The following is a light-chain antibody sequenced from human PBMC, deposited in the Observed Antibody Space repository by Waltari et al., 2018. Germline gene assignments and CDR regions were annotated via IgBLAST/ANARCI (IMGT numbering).Light chain of an antibody. CDR1: QGINSW. V-gene: IGKV1-12*02. J-gene: IGKJ3*01. Sequence: DIQMTQSPSSLSASVGDRVTITCRASQGINSWLAWYQQKPGKAPRLLIYAASNLQSGVPSRFSGSGSGTDFTLTISSLQSEDFAVYFCHQYTNWPFSFGPGTTVKI. CDR3: HQYTNWPFS. CDR2: AAS.